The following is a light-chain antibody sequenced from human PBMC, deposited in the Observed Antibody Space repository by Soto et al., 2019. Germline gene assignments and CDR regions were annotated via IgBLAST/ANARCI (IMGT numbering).Light chain of an antibody. J-gene: IGKJ4*01. CDR1: QSVDSY. Sequence: EIVLTQSPPTLSLSPGERATLSCRASQSVDSYLAWYQQKPGQAPRLLIYDASNRATGTPARFSGRGSGADFTLTISSLEPEDFAVYYCQQRSNWPLTFGGGPKVEIK. CDR3: QQRSNWPLT. V-gene: IGKV3-11*01. CDR2: DAS.